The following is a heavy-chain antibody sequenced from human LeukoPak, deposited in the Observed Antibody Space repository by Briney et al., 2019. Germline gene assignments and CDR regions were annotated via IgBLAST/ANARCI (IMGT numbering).Heavy chain of an antibody. CDR3: ARRHMTARYFDL. D-gene: IGHD2-21*02. Sequence: GEPLKISRKGSGYSFTSYWTGWVRQMPGKGPDWMGIIYPCDSDTRYSPSFQGQVTVSADKSISTAYLQWSSLNASDTAMYYCARRHMTARYFDLWGRGTLVTVSS. J-gene: IGHJ2*01. CDR1: GYSFTSYW. CDR2: IYPCDSDT. V-gene: IGHV5-51*01.